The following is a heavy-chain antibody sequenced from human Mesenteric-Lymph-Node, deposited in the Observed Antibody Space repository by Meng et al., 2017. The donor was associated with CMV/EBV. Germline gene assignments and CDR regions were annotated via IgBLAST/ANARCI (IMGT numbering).Heavy chain of an antibody. J-gene: IGHJ4*02. V-gene: IGHV3-15*01. Sequence: GGSLRLSCAASGFTFSTTWMSWVRQAPGKGLDWVGRIKSKNAGGSADHATLVKGRFTISRDDSKDTLYLQMNSLRIEDTAIYYCSTGFGTAEAYWGQGTLVTVSS. D-gene: IGHD3-10*01. CDR1: GFTFSTTW. CDR3: STGFGTAEAY. CDR2: IKSKNAGGSA.